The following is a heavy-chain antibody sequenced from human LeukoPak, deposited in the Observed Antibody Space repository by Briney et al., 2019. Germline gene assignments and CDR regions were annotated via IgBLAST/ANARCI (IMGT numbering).Heavy chain of an antibody. CDR1: GFTFSDYY. J-gene: IGHJ6*03. V-gene: IGHV3-23*01. CDR3: AKGPDSGWHYYYYMDV. Sequence: PGGSLRLSCAASGFTFSDYYMSWIRQAPGKGLEWVSAISGSGGSTYYADSVKGRFTISRDNSKNTLYLQMNSLRAEDTAVYYCAKGPDSGWHYYYYMDVWGKGTTVTVSS. D-gene: IGHD6-19*01. CDR2: ISGSGGST.